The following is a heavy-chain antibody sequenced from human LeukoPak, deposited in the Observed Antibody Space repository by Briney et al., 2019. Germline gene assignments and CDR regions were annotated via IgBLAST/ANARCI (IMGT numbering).Heavy chain of an antibody. D-gene: IGHD3-22*01. CDR2: IKSKTDGGTT. CDR3: TTDRYYYDSSGYRDTYFDY. Sequence: GGSLRLSCAASGFTFSNAWMSWVRQAPGKGLEWVGRIKSKTDGGTTDYAAPVKGRFTISRDDSKNTLYLQMNSLKTEDTAVYYCTTDRYYYDSSGYRDTYFDYWGQGTLVTVSS. J-gene: IGHJ4*02. V-gene: IGHV3-15*01. CDR1: GFTFSNAW.